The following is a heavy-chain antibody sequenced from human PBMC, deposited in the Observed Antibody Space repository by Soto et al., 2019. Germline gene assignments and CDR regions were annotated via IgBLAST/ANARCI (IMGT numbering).Heavy chain of an antibody. CDR3: ARDRPGGYGYSWDDFLYYYRLDV. Sequence: GFLRLSCAASGCSFKSYAIHWVRQAPGKGLEWVAVVSYDGSNKFYADSVKGRFTISRDDSKNTVFLQMNSLRVEDTAVFYCARDRPGGYGYSWDDFLYYYRLDVWGQGTTVTVSS. D-gene: IGHD5-18*01. J-gene: IGHJ6*02. CDR1: GCSFKSYA. V-gene: IGHV3-30-3*01. CDR2: VSYDGSNK.